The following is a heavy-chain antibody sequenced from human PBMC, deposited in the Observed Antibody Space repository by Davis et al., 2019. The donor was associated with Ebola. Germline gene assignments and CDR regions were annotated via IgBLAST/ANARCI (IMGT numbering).Heavy chain of an antibody. CDR2: ISAYNGNT. V-gene: IGHV1-18*04. J-gene: IGHJ4*02. CDR1: GYTFTNYG. D-gene: IGHD2-2*02. CDR3: ARVQGYCTSTRCYTLGGCDY. Sequence: AASVKVSCKASGYTFTNYGISWVRQPPGQGLEWMGWISAYNGNTNYPQKLQGRLAMTTDTSTSTAYMELRSLRSDDTAVYYCARVQGYCTSTRCYTLGGCDYWGQGTLVTVSS.